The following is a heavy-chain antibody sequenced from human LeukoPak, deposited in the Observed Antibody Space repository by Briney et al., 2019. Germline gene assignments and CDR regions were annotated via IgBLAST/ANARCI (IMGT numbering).Heavy chain of an antibody. CDR2: INPNSGGT. CDR1: GYTFTGYY. CDR3: AREGGVGATGAFDI. D-gene: IGHD1-26*01. Sequence: ASVKVSCKASGYTFTGYYMHWVRQGPGQGLEWMGWINPNSGGTNYAQKFQGRVTMTRDTSISTAYMELSRLRSDDTAVYYCAREGGVGATGAFDIWGQGTMVTVSS. J-gene: IGHJ3*02. V-gene: IGHV1-2*02.